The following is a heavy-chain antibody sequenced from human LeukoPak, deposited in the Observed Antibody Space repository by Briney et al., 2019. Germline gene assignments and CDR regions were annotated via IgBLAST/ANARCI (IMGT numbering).Heavy chain of an antibody. V-gene: IGHV1-69*06. CDR1: GGTFSSYA. J-gene: IGHJ3*02. Sequence: ASVKVSCKASGGTFSSYAISWVRQAPGQGLEWMGGIIPIFGTANYAQKFQGRVTITADKSTSTAYMELSSLRSEDTAVYYCARDASLGCCSGGSCYMSGDAFDIWGQGTMVTVSS. D-gene: IGHD2-15*01. CDR3: ARDASLGCCSGGSCYMSGDAFDI. CDR2: IIPIFGTA.